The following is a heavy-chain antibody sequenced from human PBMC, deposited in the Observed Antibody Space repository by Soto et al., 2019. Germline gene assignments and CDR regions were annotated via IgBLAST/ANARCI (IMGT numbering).Heavy chain of an antibody. CDR2: IYYSGST. Sequence: LSLTCTVSGGSISSYYWSWIRQPPGKGLEWIGYIYYSGSTNYNPSLKSRVTISVDTSKNQFSLKLNSVTAADTAVYYCARYSSSWYGVDYWGQGTLVTVSS. V-gene: IGHV4-59*01. CDR3: ARYSSSWYGVDY. D-gene: IGHD6-13*01. CDR1: GGSISSYY. J-gene: IGHJ4*02.